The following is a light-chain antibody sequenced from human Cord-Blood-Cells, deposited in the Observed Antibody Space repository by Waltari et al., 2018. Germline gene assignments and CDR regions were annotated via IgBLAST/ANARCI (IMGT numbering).Light chain of an antibody. CDR1: SSNIGAGYA. V-gene: IGLV1-40*01. CDR2: VNS. CDR3: QSYDSSLSGSV. J-gene: IGLJ2*01. Sequence: QSVLTQPPSVSGAPGQRVTISCTGRSSNIGAGYAVHWYQQLPGTAPKLLIYVNSNRPSGVPDRFSGSKSGTAASLAITGLQAEDEADYYCQSYDSSLSGSVFGGGTKLTVL.